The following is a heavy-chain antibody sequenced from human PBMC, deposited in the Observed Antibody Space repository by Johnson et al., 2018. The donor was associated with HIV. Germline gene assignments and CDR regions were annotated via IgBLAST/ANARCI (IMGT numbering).Heavy chain of an antibody. CDR2: ISYDGSNK. J-gene: IGHJ3*02. V-gene: IGHV3-30*03. D-gene: IGHD6-19*01. CDR3: AREGGQWLVLVDAFDI. CDR1: GFTFSSYG. Sequence: QEKLVESGGGVVQPGRSLRLSCAASGFTFSSYGMHWVRQAPGKGLEWVAVISYDGSNKYYADSVKGRFTISRDNSKNTLYLQMNSLRAEDTAVYYCAREGGQWLVLVDAFDIWGQGTMVTVSS.